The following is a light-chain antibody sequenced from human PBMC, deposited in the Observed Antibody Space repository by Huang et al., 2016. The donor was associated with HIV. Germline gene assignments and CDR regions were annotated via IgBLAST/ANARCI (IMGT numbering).Light chain of an antibody. CDR1: QSVGVY. CDR2: EAS. J-gene: IGKJ4*01. CDR3: QQRTKWPPVLT. V-gene: IGKV3-11*01. Sequence: EIVLTQSPATLSLSPGDRATLSCRASQSVGVYLAWYQQKPGQAPRLLIVEASNRATGIPDRVSGSGSGTDFTLTIDSLQPDDFAIYYCQQRTKWPPVLTFGGGTRVEIK.